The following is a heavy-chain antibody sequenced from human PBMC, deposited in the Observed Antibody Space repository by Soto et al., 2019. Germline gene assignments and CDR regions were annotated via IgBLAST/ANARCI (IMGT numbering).Heavy chain of an antibody. CDR3: AVFPGATPRGSNWFDP. J-gene: IGHJ5*02. D-gene: IGHD1-26*01. V-gene: IGHV3-23*01. CDR2: ISGSGGST. CDR1: GFTFSSYA. Sequence: GGSLRLSCAASGFTFSSYAMSWVRQAPGKGLEWVSAISGSGGSTYYADSVKGRFTISRDNSKNTLYLQMNSLRAEDTAVYYCAVFPGATPRGSNWFDPWGQGTLVTVSS.